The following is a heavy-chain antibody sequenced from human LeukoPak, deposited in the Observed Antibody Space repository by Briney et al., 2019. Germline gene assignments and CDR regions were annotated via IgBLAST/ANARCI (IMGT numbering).Heavy chain of an antibody. D-gene: IGHD3-3*01. CDR3: AGGIFGVPGFDP. Sequence: SETLSLTCTVSGGSISSYYWSWIRQPPGKGLEWIGYIYTSGSTNYNPSLKSRVTISVDTSKNQFSLKLSSVTAADTAVYHCAGGIFGVPGFDPWGQGTLVTVSS. J-gene: IGHJ5*02. CDR1: GGSISSYY. CDR2: IYTSGST. V-gene: IGHV4-4*09.